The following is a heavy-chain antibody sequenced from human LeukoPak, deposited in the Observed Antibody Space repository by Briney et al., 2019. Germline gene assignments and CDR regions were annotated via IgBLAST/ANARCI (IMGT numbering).Heavy chain of an antibody. J-gene: IGHJ6*02. V-gene: IGHV1-2*04. D-gene: IGHD3-10*01. Sequence: ASVKVSCKASGYTFTGYYMHLVRQAPGQGLEWMGWINPNSGGTNYAQKFQGWVTMTRDTSISTAYMELSRLRSDDTAVYYCAREVTSVGELSYYYYGMDVWGQGTTVTVSS. CDR2: INPNSGGT. CDR1: GYTFTGYY. CDR3: AREVTSVGELSYYYYGMDV.